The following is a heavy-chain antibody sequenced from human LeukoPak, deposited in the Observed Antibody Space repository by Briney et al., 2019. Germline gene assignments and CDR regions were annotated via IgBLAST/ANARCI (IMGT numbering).Heavy chain of an antibody. J-gene: IGHJ5*02. CDR2: INQGGSDK. Sequence: GGSLRLSCAASGFTFSGHWMSWVRQAPGKGLEWVANINQGGSDKYYVDSVKGRFTISRDNSKNTLYLQMNSLRAEDTAVYYCALIAAAGPNWFDPWGQGTLVTVSS. V-gene: IGHV3-7*03. CDR3: ALIAAAGPNWFDP. CDR1: GFTFSGHW. D-gene: IGHD6-13*01.